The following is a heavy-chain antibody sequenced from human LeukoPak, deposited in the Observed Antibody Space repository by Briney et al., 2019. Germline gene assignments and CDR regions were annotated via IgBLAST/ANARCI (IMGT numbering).Heavy chain of an antibody. Sequence: GGSLRLSCAASGFTFSSYWMSWVRQAPGKGLEWVANIKQDGSEKYYVDSVKGRFTISRDNAKNSLYLQMNSLRAEDTAVYYCARDSSSWLIYFDYWGQGTLVTVPS. CDR3: ARDSSSWLIYFDY. CDR2: IKQDGSEK. D-gene: IGHD6-13*01. V-gene: IGHV3-7*01. J-gene: IGHJ4*02. CDR1: GFTFSSYW.